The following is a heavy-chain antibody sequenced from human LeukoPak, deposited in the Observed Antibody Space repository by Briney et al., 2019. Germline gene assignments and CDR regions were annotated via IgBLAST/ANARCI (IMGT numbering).Heavy chain of an antibody. CDR2: IIPIFGTA. D-gene: IGHD2-15*01. CDR3: ARVGGYCSGGSCYPHKITAWDNTYYFDY. CDR1: GGTFSSYA. Sequence: ASVKVSCKASGGTFSSYAISWARQAPGQGLEWMGGIIPIFGTANYAQKFQGRVTITADKSTSTAYMELSSLRSEDTAVYYCARVGGYCSGGSCYPHKITAWDNTYYFDYWGQGTLVTVSS. V-gene: IGHV1-69*06. J-gene: IGHJ4*02.